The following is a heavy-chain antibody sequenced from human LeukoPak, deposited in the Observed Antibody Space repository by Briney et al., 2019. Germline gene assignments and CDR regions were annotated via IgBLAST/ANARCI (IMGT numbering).Heavy chain of an antibody. CDR1: GFAFSNYW. CDR3: GSTNSFSY. D-gene: IGHD2-15*01. J-gene: IGHJ4*02. V-gene: IGHV3-7*01. CDR2: IKQDGSET. Sequence: GGSLRLSCAAPGFAFSNYWMNWARQAPGKGLEWVANIKQDGSETNYVDSVKGRFTISRDNAKNSLYLQMNSLRAEDTALYYCGSTNSFSYWGRGTLVTVSS.